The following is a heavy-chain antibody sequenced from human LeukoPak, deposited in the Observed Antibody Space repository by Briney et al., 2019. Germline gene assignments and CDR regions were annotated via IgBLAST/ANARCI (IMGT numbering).Heavy chain of an antibody. D-gene: IGHD1-26*01. CDR2: FDPEDGET. CDR3: ATGMLGATFDI. CDR1: GYTLTELS. Sequence: VASVKVSCKVSGYTLTELSMHWVRQAPGKGLEWVGGFDPEDGETIYAQKFQGRVTMTEDTSTDTAYMELSSLRSEDTAVYYCATGMLGATFDIWGQGTMVTVSS. V-gene: IGHV1-24*01. J-gene: IGHJ3*02.